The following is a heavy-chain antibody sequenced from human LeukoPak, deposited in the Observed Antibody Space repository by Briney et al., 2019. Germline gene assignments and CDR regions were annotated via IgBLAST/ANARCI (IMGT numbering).Heavy chain of an antibody. D-gene: IGHD1-14*01. V-gene: IGHV1-2*02. CDR2: INPNSGGT. CDR1: GYTFTDYY. CDR3: ARVLARYGNLDY. Sequence: GASVKVSCKASGYTFTDYYIHWVRQAPGQGLEWMGWINPNSGGTNYTQKFQGRVTMTRDTTISTAYLELNRLTSDDTAVYYCARVLARYGNLDYWGQGILVTVYS. J-gene: IGHJ4*02.